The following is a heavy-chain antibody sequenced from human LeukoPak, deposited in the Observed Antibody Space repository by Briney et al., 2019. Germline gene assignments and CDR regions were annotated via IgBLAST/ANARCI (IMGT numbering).Heavy chain of an antibody. CDR1: GFTFSSHW. CDR3: ARAPYRHGPYYYYYMDV. Sequence: GGSLRLSCAASGFTFSSHWMSWVRQAPGKGLEWVANIKQDGDEKNYVDSVKGRFTVSRDNARNSLYLQLNSLRAEDTAVYYCARAPYRHGPYYYYYMDVWGKGTTVTVSS. D-gene: IGHD1-14*01. J-gene: IGHJ6*03. V-gene: IGHV3-7*01. CDR2: IKQDGDEK.